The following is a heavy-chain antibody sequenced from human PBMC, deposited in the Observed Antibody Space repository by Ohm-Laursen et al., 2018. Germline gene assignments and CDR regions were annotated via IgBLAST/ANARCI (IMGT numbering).Heavy chain of an antibody. J-gene: IGHJ4*02. CDR3: GRDHGGGELLTHFDY. CDR2: IKQDGSEK. CDR1: GFTFSSYW. D-gene: IGHD1-26*01. Sequence: SLRLSCAASGFTFSSYWMSWVRQAPGKGLEWVANIKQDGSEKYYVDSVKGRFTISRDNAKNSLYLQMNSLRAEDTAVYYCGRDHGGGELLTHFDYWGQGTLVTVSS. V-gene: IGHV3-7*01.